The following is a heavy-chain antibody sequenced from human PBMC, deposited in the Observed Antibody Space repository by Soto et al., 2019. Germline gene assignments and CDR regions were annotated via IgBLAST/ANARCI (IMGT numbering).Heavy chain of an antibody. CDR1: GDSITTYKW. CDR3: ATCQLGEYYYAMDI. J-gene: IGHJ6*02. V-gene: IGHV4-4*02. Sequence: SETLSLTCGVSGDSITTYKWWTWVRQTPGKGLEWIGEIYDSGSTRYNPSLKSRVTISKDTSKNELSLKLNSVTVADTAVYYCATCQLGEYYYAMDIWGQGTTVTVSS. CDR2: IYDSGST. D-gene: IGHD7-27*01.